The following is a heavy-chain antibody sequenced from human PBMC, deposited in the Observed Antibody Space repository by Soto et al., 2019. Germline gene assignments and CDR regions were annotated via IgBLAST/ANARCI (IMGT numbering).Heavy chain of an antibody. CDR2: IYYSGST. V-gene: IGHV4-59*01. CDR1: GGSISSYY. CDR3: ARVFSHRVSLDY. Sequence: PSETLSLTCTVSGGSISSYYWSWIRQPPGKGLEWIGHIYYSGSTNYNPSLKSRVTISVDTSKNQFSLKLSSVTAADTAVYYCARVFSHRVSLDYGGQGTLVTVSA. J-gene: IGHJ4*02. D-gene: IGHD3-3*01.